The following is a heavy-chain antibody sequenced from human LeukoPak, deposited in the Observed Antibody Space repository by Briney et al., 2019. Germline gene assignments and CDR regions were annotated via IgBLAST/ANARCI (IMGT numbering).Heavy chain of an antibody. Sequence: PSETLSLTCTVSGGSISSSTYYWGWIRQPPGKGLEWIVSIHYSGSTYYNPSLKSRVTISVDTSKNQFSLKLSSVTAADTAVYYCASHSGSYSYYYYDMDVWGQGTTVTVSS. CDR2: IHYSGST. CDR3: ASHSGSYSYYYYDMDV. CDR1: GGSISSSTYY. D-gene: IGHD1-26*01. J-gene: IGHJ6*02. V-gene: IGHV4-39*01.